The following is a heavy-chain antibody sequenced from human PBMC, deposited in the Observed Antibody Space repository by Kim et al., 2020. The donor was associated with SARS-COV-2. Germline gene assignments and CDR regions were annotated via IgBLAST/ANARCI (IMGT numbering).Heavy chain of an antibody. V-gene: IGHV3-9*01. CDR1: GFTFDDYA. D-gene: IGHD2-21*02. J-gene: IGHJ1*01. Sequence: GGSLRLSCAASGFTFDDYAMHWGRQAPGKGLEWVSGISWHSGSIGYADSVKGRFTSSRDNAKNSLYLQMNSLRAEDTALYYCATGGVYTVTAAQGTEYFQTWGQGALGTASS. CDR3: ATGGVYTVTAAQGTEYFQT. CDR2: ISWHSGSI.